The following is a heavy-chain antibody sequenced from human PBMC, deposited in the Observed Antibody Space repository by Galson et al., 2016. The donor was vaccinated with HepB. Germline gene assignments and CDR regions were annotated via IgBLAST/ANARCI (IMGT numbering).Heavy chain of an antibody. J-gene: IGHJ4*02. V-gene: IGHV3-23*01. CDR3: EGYCDTGSCDGTDY. Sequence: SLRLSCAASGFTSSTYAMSWVRQAPGKGLEWVSAISATGSSTYYADSVKGRFTISKDNSKNTLYLQMNGLRTEDTAVYHCEGYCDTGSCDGTDYWGQGTLVTVSS. CDR1: GFTSSTYA. D-gene: IGHD2-15*01. CDR2: ISATGSST.